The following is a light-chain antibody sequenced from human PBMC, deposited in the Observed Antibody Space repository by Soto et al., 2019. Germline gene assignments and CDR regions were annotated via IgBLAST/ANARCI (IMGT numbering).Light chain of an antibody. CDR3: QQRSNWPIT. CDR1: QGISSL. CDR2: AAS. J-gene: IGKJ5*01. Sequence: EIVLTQSPATLSVSPGERATLSCRASQGISSLLAWYQQKPGQAPRLLIYAASTRAAGIPARFSGSGSGTDFTLTISSLEPEDFAVYYCQQRSNWPITFGQGTRLE. V-gene: IGKV3D-11*01.